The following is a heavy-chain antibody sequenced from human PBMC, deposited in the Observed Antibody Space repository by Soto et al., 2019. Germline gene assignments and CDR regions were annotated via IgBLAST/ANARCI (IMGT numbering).Heavy chain of an antibody. CDR1: GGTFSSYA. V-gene: IGHV1-69*06. Sequence: SVKVSCKASGGTFSSYAISWVRQAPGQGLEWMGGIIPIFGTANYAQKFQGRVTITADKSTSTAYMELSSLRSEDTAVYYCARDPLGVVLPSGYYYRMDVWGQGTTVTVSS. D-gene: IGHD2-2*01. CDR2: IIPIFGTA. CDR3: ARDPLGVVLPSGYYYRMDV. J-gene: IGHJ6*02.